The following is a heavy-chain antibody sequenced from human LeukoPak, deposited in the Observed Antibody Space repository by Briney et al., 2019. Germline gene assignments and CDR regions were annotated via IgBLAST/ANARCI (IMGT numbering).Heavy chain of an antibody. Sequence: GGSLRLSCAASGFTFSSYGMHWVRQAPGKGLEWVTVIGSDRNNKYYADSVKGRFTISRDNSNNTLFLQMNSLRAEDTAVYYCARPGSGSGSFYFYGMDVWGQGTTVTVSS. CDR2: IGSDRNNK. CDR1: GFTFSSYG. J-gene: IGHJ6*02. D-gene: IGHD3-10*01. V-gene: IGHV3-33*01. CDR3: ARPGSGSGSFYFYGMDV.